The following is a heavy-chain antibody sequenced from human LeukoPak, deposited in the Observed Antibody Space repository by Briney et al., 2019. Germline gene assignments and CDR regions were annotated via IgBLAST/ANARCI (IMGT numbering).Heavy chain of an antibody. V-gene: IGHV3-48*01. CDR1: GFTFSSYS. CDR3: TRHHSRVGDAFDI. CDR2: ISSSSSTI. J-gene: IGHJ3*02. Sequence: GGSLRLSCAASGFTFSSYSMNWVRQAPGKGLEWVSYISSSSSTIYYADSVKGRFTISRDNAKNSLYLQMNSLRPEDTAVYYCTRHHSRVGDAFDIWGLGTIVTVSS.